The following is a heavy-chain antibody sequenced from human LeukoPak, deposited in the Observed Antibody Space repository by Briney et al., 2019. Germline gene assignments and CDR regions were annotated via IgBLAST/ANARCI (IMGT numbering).Heavy chain of an antibody. V-gene: IGHV4-61*09. J-gene: IGHJ3*02. CDR2: IYTSGST. CDR1: GGSISSGSYY. Sequence: SQTLSLTCTVSGGSISSGSYYWSWIRQPAGKGLEWIGHIYTSGSTNYNPSLKSRVTLSVDTSKNQFSLKLSSVTAADTAVYYCARGGSSYAFDIWGQGTMVTVSS. CDR3: ARGGSSYAFDI. D-gene: IGHD6-13*01.